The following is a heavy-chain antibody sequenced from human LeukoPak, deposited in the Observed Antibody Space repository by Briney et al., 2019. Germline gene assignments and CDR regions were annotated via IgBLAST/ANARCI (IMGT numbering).Heavy chain of an antibody. Sequence: GRSLRLSCAASGFTFSSYAMHWVRQAPGKGLEWVAVISYDGSNKYYADSVKGRFTISRDNSKNTLYLQMNSLRAEDTAVYYCARDRQDIVVVPAAYYYYYYGMDVWGQGTTVTVSS. J-gene: IGHJ6*02. CDR3: ARDRQDIVVVPAAYYYYYYGMDV. CDR1: GFTFSSYA. CDR2: ISYDGSNK. D-gene: IGHD2-2*01. V-gene: IGHV3-30-3*01.